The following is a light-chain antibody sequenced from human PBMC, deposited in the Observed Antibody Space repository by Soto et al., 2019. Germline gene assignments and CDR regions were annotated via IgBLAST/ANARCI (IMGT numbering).Light chain of an antibody. V-gene: IGLV2-23*01. CDR1: SSDVGSYNL. J-gene: IGLJ2*01. CDR3: CSYAGSSTSVL. Sequence: QSALTQPASVSGSPGQSITISCTGTSSDVGSYNLVSWYQQQPGKAPKLMIYEGSKRPSGVSNRFSGSKSGNTASLTISGLQAEDEADYYCCSYAGSSTSVLFGGGTKLTVL. CDR2: EGS.